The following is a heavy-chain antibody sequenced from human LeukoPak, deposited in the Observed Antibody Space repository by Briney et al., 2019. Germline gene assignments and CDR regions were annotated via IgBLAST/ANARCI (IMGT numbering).Heavy chain of an antibody. V-gene: IGHV3-53*01. CDR1: GFTVSGDY. Sequence: PGGSFRLSCAVSGFTVSGDYMSWVRQAPGKGLEWVSVIYADFDNTDYADSVKGRFTISRDNSKNTLYLHMNSLRVEDTATYFCARALNRHIGAFEYWGQGALVTVSS. CDR2: IYADFDNT. D-gene: IGHD4/OR15-4a*01. CDR3: ARALNRHIGAFEY. J-gene: IGHJ4*02.